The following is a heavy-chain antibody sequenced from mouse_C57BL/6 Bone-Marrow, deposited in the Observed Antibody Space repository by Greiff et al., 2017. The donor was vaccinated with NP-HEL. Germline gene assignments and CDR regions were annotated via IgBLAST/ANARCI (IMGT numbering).Heavy chain of an antibody. D-gene: IGHD2-3*01. J-gene: IGHJ3*01. V-gene: IGHV5-17*01. CDR1: GFTFSDYG. CDR2: ISSGSSTL. CDR3: ARALLLFAY. Sequence: EVQLVESGGGLVKPGGSLKLSCAASGFTFSDYGMHWVRQAPEKGLEWVAYISSGSSTLYYADTVKGRFTISRDNAKHTLFLQMTSLRSEDTAMYYCARALLLFAYWGQGTLVTVSA.